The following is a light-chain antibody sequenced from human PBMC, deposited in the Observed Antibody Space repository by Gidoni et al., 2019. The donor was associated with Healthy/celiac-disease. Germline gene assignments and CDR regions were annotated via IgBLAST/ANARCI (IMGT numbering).Light chain of an antibody. CDR3: QQSYSTPLT. CDR1: QSISSY. V-gene: IGKV1-39*01. J-gene: IGKJ4*01. CDR2: AAS. Sequence: DIQMTQSPSSLSASVGDRVTITCRASQSISSYLNWYQQKPGKAPKLLIYAASSLQSGVPSRFSGSGSGTYFTLTISSLQPEDFATYYCQQSYSTPLTFGGGTQVEIK.